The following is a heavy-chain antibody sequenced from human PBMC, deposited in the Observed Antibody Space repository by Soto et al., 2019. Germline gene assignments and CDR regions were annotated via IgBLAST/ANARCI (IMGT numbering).Heavy chain of an antibody. Sequence: ASVKVSCKASGYTFTNYGISWVRQAPGQGLEWMGWINVYYGNTKYAQKVQGRVTMTTDTSTSTAYMELRSLRSDDTAVYYCARGVGSGSYYNQYNWFDPWGQGTLVTVSS. J-gene: IGHJ5*02. CDR2: INVYYGNT. CDR1: GYTFTNYG. V-gene: IGHV1-18*01. CDR3: ARGVGSGSYYNQYNWFDP. D-gene: IGHD3-10*01.